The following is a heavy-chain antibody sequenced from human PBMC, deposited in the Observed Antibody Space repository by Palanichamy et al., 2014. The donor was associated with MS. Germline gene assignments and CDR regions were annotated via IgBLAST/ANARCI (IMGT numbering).Heavy chain of an antibody. D-gene: IGHD6-13*01. CDR1: GFTFSGYW. CDR3: ARDQAPGYFDY. Sequence: EVQLVEVRGDLVQPGGSLRLSCAASGFTFSGYWMHWVRQAPGKGLVWVARTDNDGSATSYADSVKGRFTVSRDNAKNALYLEMNSLSTEDTAVYFCARDQAPGYFDYWGQGTLVTVSS. V-gene: IGHV3-74*01. J-gene: IGHJ4*02. CDR2: TDNDGSAT.